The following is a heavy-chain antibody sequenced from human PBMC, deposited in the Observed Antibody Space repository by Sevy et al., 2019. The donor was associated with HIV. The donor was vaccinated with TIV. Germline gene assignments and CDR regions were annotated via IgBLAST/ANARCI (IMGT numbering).Heavy chain of an antibody. CDR1: GGSVNNDNYY. J-gene: IGHJ4*02. CDR3: ARLDDTTVAAFDY. V-gene: IGHV4-39*01. Sequence: SETLSLTCTVSGGSVNNDNYYWGWIRQPPGKGLEWIGNIFYSGSTYYYPSLKSRVTISLDASRNQFSLKRNSVTAADTAVYFCARLDDTTVAAFDYWGQGTLVTVSS. CDR2: IFYSGST. D-gene: IGHD6-19*01.